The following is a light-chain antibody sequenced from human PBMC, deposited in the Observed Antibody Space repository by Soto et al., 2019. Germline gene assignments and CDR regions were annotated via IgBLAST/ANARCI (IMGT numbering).Light chain of an antibody. CDR3: QQRSNWPLCT. Sequence: EIVLTQSPATLSLSPGERATLSRRASQSVSSYLAWYQQKPGQAPRLLIYDASNRATGIPARFSGSGSGTDFTLTISSLEPEDFAVFYCQQRSNWPLCTFGQGTKLEIK. CDR2: DAS. V-gene: IGKV3-11*01. J-gene: IGKJ2*02. CDR1: QSVSSY.